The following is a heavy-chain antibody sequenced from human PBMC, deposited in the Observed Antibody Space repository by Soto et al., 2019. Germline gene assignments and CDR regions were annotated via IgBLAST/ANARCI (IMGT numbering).Heavy chain of an antibody. CDR2: ISHDGSNK. Sequence: QVQLMESGGAVVQVGTSLRLSCEVSSATFSGYAMHWVRQAPGKGLEWVAAISHDGSNKYYGDSVKGRFTISRDNSKYVLYLQMDSLRPDDTAXXXXARVGLSYSLGSGFDPWGQGTLV. D-gene: IGHD5-18*01. CDR1: SATFSGYA. J-gene: IGHJ5*02. CDR3: ARVGLSYSLGSGFDP. V-gene: IGHV3-30-3*01.